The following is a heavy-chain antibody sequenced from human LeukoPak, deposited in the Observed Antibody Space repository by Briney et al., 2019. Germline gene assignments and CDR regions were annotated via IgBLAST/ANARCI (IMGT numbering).Heavy chain of an antibody. V-gene: IGHV1-69*05. J-gene: IGHJ4*02. D-gene: IGHD1-26*01. Sequence: GASVKVSCKASGGTFNSYAISWVRQAPGQGLEWMGGIIPIFGTANYAQKFQGRVTFTTDESTSTAYMELSSLRSEDTAVYYCARDRGVGATLPFDYWGQGTLVTVSS. CDR2: IIPIFGTA. CDR3: ARDRGVGATLPFDY. CDR1: GGTFNSYA.